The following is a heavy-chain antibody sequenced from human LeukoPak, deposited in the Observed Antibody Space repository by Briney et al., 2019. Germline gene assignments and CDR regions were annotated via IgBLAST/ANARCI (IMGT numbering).Heavy chain of an antibody. Sequence: SETLSLTCTVSGGSISSYYWSWIRQPPGKGLEWIGYIYYSGSTNYNPSLKSRVTISVDTSKNQFSLKLSSVTAADTAVYYCAGHEVDYYGSGAYYFEYWGQGTLVTVSS. J-gene: IGHJ4*02. CDR1: GGSISSYY. CDR3: AGHEVDYYGSGAYYFEY. D-gene: IGHD3-10*01. CDR2: IYYSGST. V-gene: IGHV4-59*08.